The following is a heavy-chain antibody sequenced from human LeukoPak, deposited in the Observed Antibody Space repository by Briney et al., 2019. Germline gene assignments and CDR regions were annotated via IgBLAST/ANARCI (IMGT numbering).Heavy chain of an antibody. V-gene: IGHV1-2*02. CDR3: ARDGHCSGGSCYHYYYYYMDV. Sequence: ASVKVSCKASGYTFTGYYMHWVRQAPGQGLEWMGWINPNSGGTNYAQKFQGRVTMTRDTSISTAYMELSRLRSDDMAVYYCARDGHCSGGSCYHYYYYYMDVWGKGTTVTVSS. D-gene: IGHD2-15*01. J-gene: IGHJ6*03. CDR2: INPNSGGT. CDR1: GYTFTGYY.